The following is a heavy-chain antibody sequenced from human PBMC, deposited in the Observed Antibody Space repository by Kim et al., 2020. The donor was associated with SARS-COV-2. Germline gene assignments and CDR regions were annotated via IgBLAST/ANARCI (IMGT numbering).Heavy chain of an antibody. CDR3: ARDYGVDYASDAFDI. CDR2: IKQDGSEK. CDR1: GFTFSSYW. D-gene: IGHD2-2*01. V-gene: IGHV3-7*03. Sequence: GGSLRLSCAASGFTFSSYWMSWVRQAPGKGLEWVANIKQDGSEKYYVDSVKGRFTISRDNAKNSLYLQMNSLRAEDTAVYYCARDYGVDYASDAFDIWGQGTMLTVSS. J-gene: IGHJ3*02.